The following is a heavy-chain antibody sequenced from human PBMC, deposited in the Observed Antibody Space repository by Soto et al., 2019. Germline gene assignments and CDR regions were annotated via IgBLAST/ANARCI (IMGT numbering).Heavy chain of an antibody. D-gene: IGHD3-22*01. CDR3: AGSCYYPNRGMDV. V-gene: IGHV4-30-2*01. CDR1: GGSISSGGYS. CDR2: IDHSGST. J-gene: IGHJ6*02. Sequence: QLQLQESGSGLVKPSQTLSLTCAVSGGSISSGGYSWSWIRQPPGKGLEWIGYIDHSGSTYYNPSLKSRATLSVDRAKNQFSLKLRSVTAAYTAVYYCAGSCYYPNRGMDVWGQATTVTVSS.